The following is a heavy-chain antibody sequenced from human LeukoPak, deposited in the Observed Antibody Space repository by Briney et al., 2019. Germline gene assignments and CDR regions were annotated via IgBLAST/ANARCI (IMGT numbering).Heavy chain of an antibody. V-gene: IGHV3-21*01. D-gene: IGHD1-14*01. CDR2: INSRSTYI. J-gene: IGHJ5*01. Sequence: GGSLRLSCGASGFTFSNYDMNWVRQAPGEGLEWVSSINSRSTYIFYADSVMGRFTISRDNAKNSLFLQMNSLRAEDTAVYYCARDETNGFDSWGQGTLVTVSS. CDR1: GFTFSNYD. CDR3: ARDETNGFDS.